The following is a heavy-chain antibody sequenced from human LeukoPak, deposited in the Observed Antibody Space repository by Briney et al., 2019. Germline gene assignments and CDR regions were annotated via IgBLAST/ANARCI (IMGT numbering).Heavy chain of an antibody. CDR1: GGSISSYY. CDR2: IYYSGST. V-gene: IGHV4-59*08. Sequence: KSSETLSLTCTVSGGSISSYYWSWVRQPPGKGLEWVGYIYYSGSTNYNPSLKSRVTISVDPSKNQFSLKLSSVTAADTAVYYCARSDRYYYYGMDVWGQGTTVTVSS. J-gene: IGHJ6*02. CDR3: ARSDRYYYYGMDV.